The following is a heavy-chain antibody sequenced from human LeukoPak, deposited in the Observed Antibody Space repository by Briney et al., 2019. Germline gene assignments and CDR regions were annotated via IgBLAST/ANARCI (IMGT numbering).Heavy chain of an antibody. CDR3: AKDRPRGYSYGYVVPRGFDY. V-gene: IGHV3-23*01. D-gene: IGHD5-18*01. J-gene: IGHJ4*02. CDR1: GFTFSSYA. Sequence: GGSLRLSCAASGFTFSSYAMSWVRQAPGKGLEWVSAISGSGGSTYYADSVKGRFTISRDNSKNTLYLQMNSLRAEDTAVYYCAKDRPRGYSYGYVVPRGFDYWGQGTLVTVSS. CDR2: ISGSGGST.